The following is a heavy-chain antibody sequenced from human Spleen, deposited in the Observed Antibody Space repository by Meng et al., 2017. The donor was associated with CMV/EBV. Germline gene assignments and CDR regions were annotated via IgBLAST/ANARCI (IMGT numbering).Heavy chain of an antibody. D-gene: IGHD2-21*01. J-gene: IGHJ4*02. V-gene: IGHV1-2*02. Sequence: ASVKVSCKASGYTFTGYYMHWVRQAPGQGLEWMGWINPNSGGTNYAQKFQGRVTMTRDTSISTAYMELSRLRSDDTAVYYCARDAGPYCGGDCLAFDYWGQGTLVTAPQ. CDR1: GYTFTGYY. CDR3: ARDAGPYCGGDCLAFDY. CDR2: INPNSGGT.